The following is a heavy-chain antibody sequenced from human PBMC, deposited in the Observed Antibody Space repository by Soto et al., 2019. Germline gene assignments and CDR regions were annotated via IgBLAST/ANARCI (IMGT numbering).Heavy chain of an antibody. D-gene: IGHD3-3*01. CDR3: VKKVTIFGVITHDAFDI. Sequence: EVQLVESGGGLVQPGRSLRLSCVASGFTFDDYAMHWVRQVPGKGLEWVAGISWDSGSIGYAGSVTGRCTISRDNAKNSLYLQMNSLRTEDTALYYCVKKVTIFGVITHDAFDIWGQGTMVTVSS. J-gene: IGHJ3*02. CDR1: GFTFDDYA. CDR2: ISWDSGSI. V-gene: IGHV3-9*01.